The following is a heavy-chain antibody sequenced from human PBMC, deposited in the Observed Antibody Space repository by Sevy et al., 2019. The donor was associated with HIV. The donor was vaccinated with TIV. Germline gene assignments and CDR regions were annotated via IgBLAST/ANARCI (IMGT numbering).Heavy chain of an antibody. CDR3: ARGLRPGAAAGNYFDY. CDR1: GGSISSYY. Sequence: SETLSLTCTVSGGSISSYYWSWIRQPAGKGLEWIGRIHTSGSTNYNPSLKSRVTMSVDTSKNQFSLKLSSVTAADTAVYYCARGLRPGAAAGNYFDYWGQGTLVTVSS. CDR2: IHTSGST. J-gene: IGHJ4*02. V-gene: IGHV4-4*07. D-gene: IGHD6-13*01.